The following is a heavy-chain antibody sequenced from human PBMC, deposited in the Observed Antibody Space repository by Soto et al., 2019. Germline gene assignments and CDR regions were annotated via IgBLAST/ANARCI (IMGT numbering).Heavy chain of an antibody. V-gene: IGHV3-30*04. D-gene: IGHD5-18*01. CDR3: ASTTSGSRYTYGGGYFDC. Sequence: GGSLRLSCAASGFTFSSYAMHWVRQAPGKGLEWVAVISYDGRNEYYADSVKGRFTISRDNSKNMLYLQMNSLRAEDTAVYYCASTTSGSRYTYGGGYFDCGGQGTRVTGSA. CDR1: GFTFSSYA. CDR2: ISYDGRNE. J-gene: IGHJ4*02.